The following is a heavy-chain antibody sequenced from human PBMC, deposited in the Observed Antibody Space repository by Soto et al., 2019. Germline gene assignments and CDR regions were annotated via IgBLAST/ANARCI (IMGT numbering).Heavy chain of an antibody. Sequence: GGALRLSCAASGFTCSSYWMSWVRQAPGKGLEGVANIKQDGSEKYDVDSVKGQFTHSRDNAKNCLYLQMNSMRAEDPDGYYCARDGKWLAEGGAFHIWGQGTMVPVS. CDR3: ARDGKWLAEGGAFHI. CDR2: IKQDGSEK. CDR1: GFTCSSYW. V-gene: IGHV3-7*01. D-gene: IGHD6-19*01. J-gene: IGHJ3*02.